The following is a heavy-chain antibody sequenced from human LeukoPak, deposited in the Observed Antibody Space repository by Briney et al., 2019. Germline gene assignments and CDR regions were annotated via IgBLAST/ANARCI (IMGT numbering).Heavy chain of an antibody. Sequence: SVKVSCKASGGAFSSYTISWVRQAPGQGLEWMGRIIPILGIANYAQKFQGRVTITADKSTSTAYMELSSLRSEDTAVYYCARDPSMTWYFDLWGRGTLVTVSS. V-gene: IGHV1-69*04. J-gene: IGHJ2*01. CDR2: IIPILGIA. CDR1: GGAFSSYT. CDR3: ARDPSMTWYFDL. D-gene: IGHD2-8*01.